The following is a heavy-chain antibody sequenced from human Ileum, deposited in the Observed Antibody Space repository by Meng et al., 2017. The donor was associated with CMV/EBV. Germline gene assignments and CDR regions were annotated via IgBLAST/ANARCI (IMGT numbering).Heavy chain of an antibody. V-gene: IGHV3-15*07. J-gene: IGHJ3*02. Sequence: GGSLRLSCAASGFTFSNSWMNWVRQAPGKGLEWVGRVKSKPDGGTTEYAAPVKGRFSISRDDSRKTLYLQMNSLKTEDTAMYYCATGDFGSFEIWGQGTMVTVSS. D-gene: IGHD3-16*01. CDR3: ATGDFGSFEI. CDR2: VKSKPDGGTT. CDR1: GFTFSNSW.